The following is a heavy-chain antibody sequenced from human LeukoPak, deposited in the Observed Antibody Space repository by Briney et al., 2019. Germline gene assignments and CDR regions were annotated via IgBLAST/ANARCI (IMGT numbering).Heavy chain of an antibody. Sequence: SETLSLTCTVSGGSISSYYWSWIRQPPGKGLEWIGYIYYSGSTNYNPSLKSRVTISLDTSKTQFSLKRSSVTAADTAVYYCARVGGGNFYYYGLDVWGQGTTVTVSS. V-gene: IGHV4-59*01. CDR2: IYYSGST. CDR3: ARVGGGNFYYYGLDV. CDR1: GGSISSYY. J-gene: IGHJ6*02. D-gene: IGHD4-23*01.